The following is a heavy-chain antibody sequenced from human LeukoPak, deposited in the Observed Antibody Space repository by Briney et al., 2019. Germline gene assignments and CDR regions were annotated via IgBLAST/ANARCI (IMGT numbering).Heavy chain of an antibody. J-gene: IGHJ4*02. D-gene: IGHD2-15*01. CDR1: GFTFSSYA. Sequence: GGSLRLSCAASGFTFSSYAMHWVRQAPGKGLEWVAVISYDGSNKYYADSVKGRFTIFRDNSKNTLYLQMNSLRAEDTAVYYCARRATPSPHFDYWGQGTLVAVSS. CDR3: ARRATPSPHFDY. CDR2: ISYDGSNK. V-gene: IGHV3-30*04.